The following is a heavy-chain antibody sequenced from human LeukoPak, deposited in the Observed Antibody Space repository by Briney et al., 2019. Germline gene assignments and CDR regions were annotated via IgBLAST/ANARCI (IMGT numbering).Heavy chain of an antibody. V-gene: IGHV3-7*01. CDR1: GFTVSSNY. Sequence: QAGGSLRLSCVVSGFTVSSNYMSWVRQAPGKGLEWVANIKQDGSEKYYVDSVKGRFTISRDNTKNSLYLQMNSLRAEDTAVYYCTRDDTVTTRVGFIDWGQGTLVTVSS. CDR2: IKQDGSEK. D-gene: IGHD4-17*01. J-gene: IGHJ4*02. CDR3: TRDDTVTTRVGFID.